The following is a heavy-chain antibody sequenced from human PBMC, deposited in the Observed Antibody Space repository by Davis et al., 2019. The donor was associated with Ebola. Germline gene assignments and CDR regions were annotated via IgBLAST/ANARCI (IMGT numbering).Heavy chain of an antibody. Sequence: GESLKISCAASGFTFSSYAMHWVRQAPGKGLEWVAVISYDGSNKYYADPVKGRFTISRDNSKNTLYLQMNSLRAEDTAVYYCARDPLLVGATNYFDYWGQGTLVTVSS. V-gene: IGHV3-30*04. CDR1: GFTFSSYA. J-gene: IGHJ4*02. CDR2: ISYDGSNK. CDR3: ARDPLLVGATNYFDY. D-gene: IGHD1-26*01.